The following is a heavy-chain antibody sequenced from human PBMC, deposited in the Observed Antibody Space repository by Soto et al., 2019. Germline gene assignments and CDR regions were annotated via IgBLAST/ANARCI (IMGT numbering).Heavy chain of an antibody. J-gene: IGHJ4*02. Sequence: QVQLQESGPGLMKPSGTLSLTCAVSGGSITSNWWSWVRQPPGKGLEWIAEIFHTGSANYNPSLMGRLTISMDKSRNHLSLNLSSVTAADTAVYYCARHIAVSGTRGFDHWGQGTLVTVSS. D-gene: IGHD2-21*01. V-gene: IGHV4-4*02. CDR2: IFHTGSA. CDR3: ARHIAVSGTRGFDH. CDR1: GGSITSNW.